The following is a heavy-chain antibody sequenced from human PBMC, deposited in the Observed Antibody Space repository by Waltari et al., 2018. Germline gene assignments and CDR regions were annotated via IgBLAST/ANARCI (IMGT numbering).Heavy chain of an antibody. CDR2: ISWNSGSI. V-gene: IGHV3-9*03. Sequence: EVQLVESGGGLVQPGRSLRLSCAASGFTFDDYAMHWVRQAPGKGLEWVSGISWNSGSIGYADSVKGRFTSSRDNAKNSLYLQMNSLRAEDMALYYCAKGLAARPDYWGQGTLVTVSS. CDR1: GFTFDDYA. D-gene: IGHD6-6*01. J-gene: IGHJ4*02. CDR3: AKGLAARPDY.